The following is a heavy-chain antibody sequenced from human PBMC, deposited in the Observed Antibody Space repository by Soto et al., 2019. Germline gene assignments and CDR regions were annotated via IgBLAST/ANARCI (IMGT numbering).Heavy chain of an antibody. J-gene: IGHJ4*02. D-gene: IGHD6-19*01. V-gene: IGHV1-46*01. CDR1: GYIFSSYY. Sequence: ASVKVSCKASGYIFSSYYMHWVRQAPGQGLEWIGVINPSGDSASYAQKFQGRVTMTRDTSTSTVYMEMSSLRSEDTAVYYCARVGSSMLVAATGYFDYWGQGTLVTVSS. CDR3: ARVGSSMLVAATGYFDY. CDR2: INPSGDSA.